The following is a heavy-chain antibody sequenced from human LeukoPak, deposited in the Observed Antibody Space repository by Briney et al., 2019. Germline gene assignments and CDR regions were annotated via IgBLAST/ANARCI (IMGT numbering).Heavy chain of an antibody. CDR3: ARARDNYDISSFSALDY. D-gene: IGHD3-22*01. Sequence: GGSLRLSCAASGFTFSDYYMTWIRQAPGKGLECVSYISSSSHYTNYPDSVKGRFTISRDNAKNSLYLQMNSLRAEDTAVYYCARARDNYDISSFSALDYWGQGALVTVSS. J-gene: IGHJ4*02. CDR1: GFTFSDYY. V-gene: IGHV3-11*06. CDR2: ISSSSHYT.